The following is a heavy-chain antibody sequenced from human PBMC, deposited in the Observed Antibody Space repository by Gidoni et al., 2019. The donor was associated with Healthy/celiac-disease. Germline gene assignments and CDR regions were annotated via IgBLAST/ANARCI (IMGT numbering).Heavy chain of an antibody. Sequence: EVQLLESGGGLVRPGGSLRLSCAASGFAFSSDAMTWVRQAPGKGLAWVSAIGGAGDKTYYADSVKGRFTISRDNSKNTLYLQMNSLRAEDTAVYYCATDRLNGYFDYWGQGTLVTVSS. V-gene: IGHV3-23*01. D-gene: IGHD2-8*01. J-gene: IGHJ4*02. CDR1: GFAFSSDA. CDR3: ATDRLNGYFDY. CDR2: IGGAGDKT.